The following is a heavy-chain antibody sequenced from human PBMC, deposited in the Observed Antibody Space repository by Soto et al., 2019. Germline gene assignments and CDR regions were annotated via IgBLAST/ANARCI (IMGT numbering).Heavy chain of an antibody. CDR1: GDSFSSHA. V-gene: IGHV1-69*06. Sequence: QVQLEQSGSEVKKSGSSVKVSCKASGDSFSSHAITWVRQAPGHGLEWMGGIIPVFGTPSYAQRFQGRLTITADKSTNTSYMELRSLSSEDTAVYFCARGGALSTSWYWGDGLDSWGQGTQVTVSS. CDR3: ARGGALSTSWYWGDGLDS. J-gene: IGHJ4*02. CDR2: IIPVFGTP. D-gene: IGHD2-2*01.